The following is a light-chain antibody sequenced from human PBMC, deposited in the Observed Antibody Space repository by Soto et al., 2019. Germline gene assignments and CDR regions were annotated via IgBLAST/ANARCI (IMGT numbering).Light chain of an antibody. CDR1: NSDSGFHKY. CDR3: SSYGGSDNSVT. V-gene: IGLV2-8*01. CDR2: EVT. J-gene: IGLJ2*01. Sequence: QSVLTQPPSASGSPGQSVTISCTGSNSDSGFHKYVAWYQHHPDKAPNLLIYEVTKRPSGVPDRFSASKSGNTASLTVSGLQSDDEAVYYCSSYGGSDNSVTFGGGTKLTVL.